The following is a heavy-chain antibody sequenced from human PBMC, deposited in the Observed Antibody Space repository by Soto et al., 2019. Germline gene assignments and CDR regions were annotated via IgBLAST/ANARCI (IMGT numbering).Heavy chain of an antibody. D-gene: IGHD6-6*01. Sequence: SETLSLTCTVSGASVATSTYHWAWIRQPPGKGLEWIGTIYYDGTTYHNPSLRRRVTLSVDTFSHQFSLRLISVTAADTAVYYCARHGAALIYSSGMDVWGQGTTVTVS. CDR3: ARHGAALIYSSGMDV. CDR2: IYYDGTT. CDR1: GASVATSTYH. V-gene: IGHV4-39*01. J-gene: IGHJ6*02.